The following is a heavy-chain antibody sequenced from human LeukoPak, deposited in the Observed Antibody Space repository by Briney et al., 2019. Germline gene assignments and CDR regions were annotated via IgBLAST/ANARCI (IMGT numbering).Heavy chain of an antibody. CDR2: INPNSGDT. D-gene: IGHD6-19*01. CDR1: GYTFTGFY. V-gene: IGHV1-2*02. Sequence: ASVKVSCKASGYTFTGFYIHWVRQAPGQGLEWMGWINPNSGDTNYAQKFQGRVTMTRDTSISTAYMELSRLRSDDTAVYYCARQYIAVDGGWFDPWGQGTLVTVSS. CDR3: ARQYIAVDGGWFDP. J-gene: IGHJ5*02.